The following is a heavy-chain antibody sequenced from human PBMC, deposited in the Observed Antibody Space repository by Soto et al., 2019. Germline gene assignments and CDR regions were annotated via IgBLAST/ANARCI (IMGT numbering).Heavy chain of an antibody. CDR3: ARVVVSSGFGRLDP. J-gene: IGHJ5*02. V-gene: IGHV1-18*01. CDR2: INPFNGDT. Sequence: QAQLVQSGAEVKRPGASVKVSCKASGYTFKPYGISWVRQAPGQGLEWMGWINPFNGDTKYAEEVQGRVTLTTDTSTNTAYMELRSLRSDDTAVYYCARVVVSSGFGRLDPWGQGTLVTVSS. D-gene: IGHD3-22*01. CDR1: GYTFKPYG.